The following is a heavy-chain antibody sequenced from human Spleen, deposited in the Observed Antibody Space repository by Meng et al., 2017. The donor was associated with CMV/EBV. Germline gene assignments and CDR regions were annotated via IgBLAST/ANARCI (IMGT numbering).Heavy chain of an antibody. Sequence: GESLKISCRGSEYNFTRHWIGWVRQMPGKGLEWMGIIYPGDSDTIYSPSFQGQVTLSVDKSKTTAYLHWSSLKASDTAVYYCARCRSGTTGELDYWGQGTLVTVSS. J-gene: IGHJ4*02. CDR1: EYNFTRHW. CDR2: IYPGDSDT. D-gene: IGHD1-7*01. CDR3: ARCRSGTTGELDY. V-gene: IGHV5-51*01.